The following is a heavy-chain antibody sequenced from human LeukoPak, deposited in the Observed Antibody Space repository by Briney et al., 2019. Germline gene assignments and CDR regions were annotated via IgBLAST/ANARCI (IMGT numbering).Heavy chain of an antibody. CDR3: AGGSYWKGRFDY. CDR1: GGTFSSYA. CDR2: IIPILGIA. V-gene: IGHV1-69*04. D-gene: IGHD1-26*01. J-gene: IGHJ4*02. Sequence: SVKVSCKASGGTFSSYAISWVRQAPGQGLEWMGRIIPILGIANYAQKFQGRVTITADKSTSTAYMELRSLRSDDTAVYYCAGGSYWKGRFDYWGQGTLVTVSS.